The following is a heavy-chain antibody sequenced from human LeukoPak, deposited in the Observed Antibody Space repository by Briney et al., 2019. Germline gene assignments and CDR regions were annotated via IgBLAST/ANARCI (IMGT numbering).Heavy chain of an antibody. CDR3: ARDRDSSGWLSS. V-gene: IGHV1-2*02. Sequence: ASVKVSCKASGYTFTGYYMHWVRQAPGQGLEWMGWINPNSGGTNYAQKFQGRVTMTRDTSISTAYMELSRLRSDDTAVYYCARDRDSSGWLSSWGQGTLVTVSS. CDR1: GYTFTGYY. J-gene: IGHJ4*02. CDR2: INPNSGGT. D-gene: IGHD6-19*01.